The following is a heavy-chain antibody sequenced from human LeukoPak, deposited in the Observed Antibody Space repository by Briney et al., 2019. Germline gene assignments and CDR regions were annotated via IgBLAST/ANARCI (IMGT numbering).Heavy chain of an antibody. CDR1: GFTFSSNW. Sequence: GGSLRLSCAVSGFTFSSNWMSWVRQAPGKGLVWVSRINSDGSSTSYADSVKGRFTISRDNAKNTLYLQMNSLRAEDTAVYYCARDGYDSSGYYYYYYYMDVWGKGTTVTISS. J-gene: IGHJ6*03. CDR2: INSDGSST. D-gene: IGHD3-22*01. V-gene: IGHV3-74*01. CDR3: ARDGYDSSGYYYYYYYMDV.